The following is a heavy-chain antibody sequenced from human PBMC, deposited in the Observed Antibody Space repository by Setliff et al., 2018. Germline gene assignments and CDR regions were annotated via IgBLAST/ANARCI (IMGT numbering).Heavy chain of an antibody. CDR2: ISGSGSTM. D-gene: IGHD1-26*01. CDR3: ARDASGSYGTEYFQH. J-gene: IGHJ1*01. CDR1: GFTFSSYE. Sequence: GGSLRLSCAASGFTFSSYEMNWVRQAPGKGLEWISYISGSGSTMYYADSVKGRFTISKDNAKNSLYLQMNNLRAEDTALYFCARDASGSYGTEYFQHWGQGTLVTVSS. V-gene: IGHV3-48*03.